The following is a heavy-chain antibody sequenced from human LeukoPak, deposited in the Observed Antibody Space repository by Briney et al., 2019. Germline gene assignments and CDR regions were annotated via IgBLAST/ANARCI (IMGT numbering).Heavy chain of an antibody. J-gene: IGHJ4*02. V-gene: IGHV1-2*06. CDR2: INPNSGGT. CDR3: ARDLIGELLNGALDY. Sequence: ASVKVSCKASGYTFTGYYMHWVRQAPGQGLEWMGRINPNSGGTNHAQKFQGRVTMTRDTSISTAYMELSRLRSDDTAVYYCARDLIGELLNGALDYWGQGTLVTVSS. CDR1: GYTFTGYY. D-gene: IGHD1-26*01.